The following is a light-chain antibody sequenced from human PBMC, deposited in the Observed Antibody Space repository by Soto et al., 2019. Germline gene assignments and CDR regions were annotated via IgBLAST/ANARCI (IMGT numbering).Light chain of an antibody. V-gene: IGKV3-15*01. CDR1: QSVSSN. CDR2: GAS. J-gene: IGKJ4*01. Sequence: EIVMTQSPATLSVSPGERATLSCRASQSVSSNLAWYQQKPGQAPRLLIYGASNRATGIPARFSGSGSGTEFTLTISSLQSEDFAVYYCQQYNNWPPLTFGGGNKVEIK. CDR3: QQYNNWPPLT.